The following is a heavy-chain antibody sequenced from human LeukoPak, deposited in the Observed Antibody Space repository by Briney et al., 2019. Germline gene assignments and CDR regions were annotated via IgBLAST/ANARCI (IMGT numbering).Heavy chain of an antibody. CDR2: LSGSGGST. J-gene: IGHJ4*02. CDR1: GFTFSSYA. V-gene: IGHV3-23*01. CDR3: AKGHVRYGDFDY. Sequence: PGGSLRPSCAASGFTFSSYAMSWVRQAPGKGLEWVSALSGSGGSTYYADSVKGRFAISRDNSKNTLYLQMNSLRVEDTAVYYCAKGHVRYGDFDYWGQGTLVTVSS. D-gene: IGHD4-17*01.